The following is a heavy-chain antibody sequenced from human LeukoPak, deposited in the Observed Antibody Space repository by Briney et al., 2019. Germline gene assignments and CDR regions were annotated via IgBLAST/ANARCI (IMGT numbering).Heavy chain of an antibody. CDR1: GGSISSYY. J-gene: IGHJ4*02. Sequence: PSETLSLTCTVSGGSISSYYWSWIRQSPGKGLEWIGFIYYSASSNYNPSLKSRVSMSIDTSRNQFSLKLTSVTAADTAVYYCARVSDYGGTRNFDYWGQGILVTVSS. CDR2: IYYSASS. D-gene: IGHD4-17*01. V-gene: IGHV4-59*01. CDR3: ARVSDYGGTRNFDY.